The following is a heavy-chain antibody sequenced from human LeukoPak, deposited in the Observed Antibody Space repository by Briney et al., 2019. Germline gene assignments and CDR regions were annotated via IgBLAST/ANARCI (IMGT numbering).Heavy chain of an antibody. CDR1: GGSISSYY. CDR2: IYYSGST. Sequence: PSETLSLTCTVSGGSISSYYWSWIRQPPGKGLEWIGYIYYSGSTNYNPSLKSRVTISVDTSKNQFSLKLSSVTAADTAVYYCARVYGYEQLVRADYYFDYWGQGTLVTVSS. J-gene: IGHJ4*02. CDR3: ARVYGYEQLVRADYYFDY. D-gene: IGHD6-6*01. V-gene: IGHV4-59*01.